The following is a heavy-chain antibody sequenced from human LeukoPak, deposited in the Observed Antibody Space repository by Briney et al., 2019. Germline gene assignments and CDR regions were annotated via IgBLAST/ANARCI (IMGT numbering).Heavy chain of an antibody. J-gene: IGHJ4*02. CDR3: ASIPIRYLGGGGY. D-gene: IGHD1-26*01. CDR1: GFTFSSYE. Sequence: GGSLRLSCAASGFTFSSYEMNWVRQAPGKGLEWVSHISSSGSTIYYADSVKGRFTISRDNAKNSLYLQMNSLRAEDTAVYYCASIPIRYLGGGGYWGQGTLVTVSS. CDR2: ISSSGSTI. V-gene: IGHV3-48*03.